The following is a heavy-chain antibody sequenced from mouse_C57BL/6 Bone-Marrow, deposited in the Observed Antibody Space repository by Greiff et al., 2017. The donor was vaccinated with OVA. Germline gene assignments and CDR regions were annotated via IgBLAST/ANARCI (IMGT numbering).Heavy chain of an antibody. CDR3: ARVPHYGSSYSAMDY. Sequence: QVQLQQPGAELVKPGASVKLSCKASGYTFTSYWMHWVKQRPGRGLEWIGRIDPNSGGTKYNEKLKSKATLTVDKPYSTAYMQLSSLTSEDSSVYYCARVPHYGSSYSAMDYWGQGTSVTVSS. V-gene: IGHV1-72*01. J-gene: IGHJ4*01. CDR1: GYTFTSYW. D-gene: IGHD1-1*01. CDR2: IDPNSGGT.